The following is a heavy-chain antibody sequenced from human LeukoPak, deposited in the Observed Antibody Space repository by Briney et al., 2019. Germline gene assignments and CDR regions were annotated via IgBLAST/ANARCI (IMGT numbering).Heavy chain of an antibody. Sequence: ASVKVSCKVSGYTFTGYYMHWVRQAPGQGLEWMGWINPNSGGTNYAQKFQGRVTMTRDTSISTAYMELSRLRSDDTAVYYCARSDYYDSSGYPDYWGQGTLVTVSS. CDR3: ARSDYYDSSGYPDY. CDR1: GYTFTGYY. CDR2: INPNSGGT. V-gene: IGHV1-2*02. D-gene: IGHD3-22*01. J-gene: IGHJ4*02.